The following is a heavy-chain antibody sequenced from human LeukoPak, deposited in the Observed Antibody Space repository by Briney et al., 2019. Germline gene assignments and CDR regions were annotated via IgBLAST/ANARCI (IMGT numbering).Heavy chain of an antibody. V-gene: IGHV1-2*06. CDR2: INPNSGGT. CDR3: ARDSPGDDYVWGSYRYYFDY. CDR1: GYTFTGYY. Sequence: ASVKVSCKASGYTFTGYYMHWVRQAPGQGLEWMGRINPNSGGTNYAQKFQGRATMTRDTSISTAYMELSRLRSDDTAVYYCARDSPGDDYVWGSYRYYFDYWGQGTLVTVSS. J-gene: IGHJ4*02. D-gene: IGHD3-16*01.